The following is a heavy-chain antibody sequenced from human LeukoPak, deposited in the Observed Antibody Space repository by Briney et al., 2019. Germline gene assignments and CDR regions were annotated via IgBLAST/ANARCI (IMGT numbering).Heavy chain of an antibody. D-gene: IGHD5-18*01. CDR1: GGSFSGYY. CDR2: INHRGST. Sequence: SETLSLTCAVYGGSFSGYYWSWIRQPPGKGLEWIGEINHRGSTNYNPSLKSRVTISVDTSKNQFSLKLSSVTAADTAVYYCARGRSAMAIWGQGTMVTVSS. CDR3: ARGRSAMAI. J-gene: IGHJ3*02. V-gene: IGHV4-34*01.